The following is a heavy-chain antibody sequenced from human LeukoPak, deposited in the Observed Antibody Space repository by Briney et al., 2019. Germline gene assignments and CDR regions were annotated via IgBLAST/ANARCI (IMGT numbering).Heavy chain of an antibody. Sequence: SVKVSCKASGGTFSSYAISWVRQAPGQGLEWMGGIIPIFGTANYAQKFQGRVSMTRDIFKSTAYMELSSLRSEDTAIYYCASNPPNTGDFYYWGLGTLVTVSS. J-gene: IGHJ4*02. CDR2: IIPIFGTA. D-gene: IGHD1-1*01. CDR1: GGTFSSYA. V-gene: IGHV1-69*05. CDR3: ASNPPNTGDFYY.